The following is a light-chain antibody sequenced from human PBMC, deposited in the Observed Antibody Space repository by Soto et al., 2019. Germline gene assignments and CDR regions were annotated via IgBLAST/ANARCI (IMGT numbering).Light chain of an antibody. J-gene: IGLJ1*01. V-gene: IGLV2-14*01. CDR2: EVS. Sequence: QSVLTQPASVSGSPGQSVTISCTGTSSDVGDYNYVCWYQQHPGRAPKLLIFEVSNRPSGVSDRFSGSKSGNTASLIISGLQAEDEATYYRTSYTSKSSLYVFGTGTKVTVL. CDR3: TSYTSKSSLYV. CDR1: SSDVGDYNY.